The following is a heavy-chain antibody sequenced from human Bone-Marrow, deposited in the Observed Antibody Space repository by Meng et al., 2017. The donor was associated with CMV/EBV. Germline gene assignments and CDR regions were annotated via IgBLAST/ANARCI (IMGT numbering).Heavy chain of an antibody. D-gene: IGHD2-2*01. J-gene: IGHJ6*02. CDR2: IIPILGIA. V-gene: IGHV1-69*10. Sequence: SVKVSCKASGGTFSSYAISWVRQAPGQGLEWMGGIIPILGIANYAQKFQGRVTITADKSTSTAYMELSSLRSEDTAVYYCARGVIVVVPAAWEYYYGMDVWGQGTTVTVSS. CDR3: ARGVIVVVPAAWEYYYGMDV. CDR1: GGTFSSYA.